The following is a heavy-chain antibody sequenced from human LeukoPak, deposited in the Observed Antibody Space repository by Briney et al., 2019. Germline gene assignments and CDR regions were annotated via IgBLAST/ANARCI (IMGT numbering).Heavy chain of an antibody. D-gene: IGHD1/OR15-1a*01. V-gene: IGHV1-2*02. CDR1: GYTFTGYY. CDR3: ARVMNREGTNY. J-gene: IGHJ4*02. CDR2: INPNSGGT. Sequence: ASVRVSCKASGYTFTGYYMHWVRQVPGQGVEWMGWINPNSGGTKYAQKFQGRVTMTRDTSISTAYMELNRLRSDDTAVYYCARVMNREGTNYWGQGTLVTVSS.